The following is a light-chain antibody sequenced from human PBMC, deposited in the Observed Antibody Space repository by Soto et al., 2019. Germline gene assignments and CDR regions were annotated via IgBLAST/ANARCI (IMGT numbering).Light chain of an antibody. CDR3: SSYAGRDTLYV. CDR1: STDVGGYNY. V-gene: IGLV2-11*01. J-gene: IGLJ1*01. Sequence: QSALTQPRSVSGSPGQSVTISCTGTSTDVGGYNYVSWYQQHPGKVPKLMLYDVSKRPSGVPDRFSGSKSGNTASLTISGLQAEDEADDYCSSYAGRDTLYVFGSGTKLTVL. CDR2: DVS.